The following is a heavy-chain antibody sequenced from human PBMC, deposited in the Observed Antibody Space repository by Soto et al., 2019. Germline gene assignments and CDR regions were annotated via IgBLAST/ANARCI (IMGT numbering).Heavy chain of an antibody. V-gene: IGHV4-59*01. CDR3: ARALGKPSDFWSGYPYYYYYYGMDV. CDR1: GGSISSYY. Sequence: PSETLSLTCAVSGGSISSYYWSCIRQPPGKGLEWIGYIYYSGSTNYNPSLKSRVTISVDTSKNQFSLKLSSVTAADTAVYYCARALGKPSDFWSGYPYYYYYYGMDVWGQGTTVTVSS. J-gene: IGHJ6*02. D-gene: IGHD3-3*01. CDR2: IYYSGST.